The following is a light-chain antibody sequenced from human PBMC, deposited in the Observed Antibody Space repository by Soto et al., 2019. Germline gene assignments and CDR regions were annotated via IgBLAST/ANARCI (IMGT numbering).Light chain of an antibody. J-gene: IGKJ1*01. CDR3: QHYNSYSEA. Sequence: DIQMTQSXSTLSGXXGXRXXITXRASQTIXSWLAWYQQXPGKAPKLLIYKAXTXKSGVPSRFSGSGSGTEFTLTISSLQPDDFATYYCQHYNSYSEAFGQGTKVELK. CDR2: KAX. CDR1: QTIXSW. V-gene: IGKV1-5*03.